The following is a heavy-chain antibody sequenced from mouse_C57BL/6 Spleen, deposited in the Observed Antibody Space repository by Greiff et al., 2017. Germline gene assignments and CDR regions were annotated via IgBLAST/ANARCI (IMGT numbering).Heavy chain of an antibody. Sequence: EVQGVESGGGLVQPGGSMKLSCVASGFTFSNYWMNWVRQSPEKGLEWVAQISLKSDNYASNYAESVKGRFTISRDDSKSSVYLQMNNLRAEDAGVYYCTDWDWDSAYWGQGTLVTVSA. J-gene: IGHJ3*01. CDR2: ISLKSDNYAS. CDR3: TDWDWDSAY. CDR1: GFTFSNYW. V-gene: IGHV6-3*01. D-gene: IGHD4-1*01.